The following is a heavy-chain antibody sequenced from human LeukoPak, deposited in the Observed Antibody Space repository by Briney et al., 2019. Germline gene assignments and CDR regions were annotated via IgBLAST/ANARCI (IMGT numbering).Heavy chain of an antibody. J-gene: IGHJ3*02. CDR1: GFTFSSYA. V-gene: IGHV3-23*01. D-gene: IGHD6-19*01. CDR3: TGGGWSTDAFDI. CDR2: ISGSGGST. Sequence: GGSLRLSCAASGFTFSSYAMSWVRQALGEGLEWVSGISGSGGSTYYADSVKGRFTISRDNSKNTLYLQMSSLRAEDTAVYYCTGGGWSTDAFDIWGQGTMVTVSS.